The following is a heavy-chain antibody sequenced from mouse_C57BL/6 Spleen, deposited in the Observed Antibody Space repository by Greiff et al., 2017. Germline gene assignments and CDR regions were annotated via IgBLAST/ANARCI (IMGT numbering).Heavy chain of an antibody. CDR3: ARGDYGRYFDV. CDR2: IWSGGST. V-gene: IGHV2-2*01. Sequence: VNLVESGPGLVQPSQSLSITCTVSGFSLTSYGVHWVRQSPGKGLEWLGVIWSGGSTDYNAAFISRLSISKDNSKSQVFFKMNSLQADDTAIYYCARGDYGRYFDVWGTGTTVTVSS. J-gene: IGHJ1*03. CDR1: GFSLTSYG. D-gene: IGHD2-4*01.